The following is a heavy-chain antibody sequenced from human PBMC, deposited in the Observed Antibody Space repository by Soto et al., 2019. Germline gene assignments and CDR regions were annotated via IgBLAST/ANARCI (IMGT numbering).Heavy chain of an antibody. D-gene: IGHD1-1*01. CDR1: GFTFKNYA. CDR2: MTGSSGST. Sequence: LRLSCAASGFTFKNYAMTWVRQAPGKGLEWVSSMTGSSGSTFYADSVKGRFTISRDNSKNTLFLQMSSLRAEDTAVYYCAKLGNSRTGWFDPWGQGTVVTVSS. J-gene: IGHJ5*02. CDR3: AKLGNSRTGWFDP. V-gene: IGHV3-23*01.